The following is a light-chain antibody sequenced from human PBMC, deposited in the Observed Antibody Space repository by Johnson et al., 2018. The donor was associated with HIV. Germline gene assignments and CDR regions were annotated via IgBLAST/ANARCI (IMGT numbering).Light chain of an antibody. J-gene: IGLJ1*01. CDR2: DNT. V-gene: IGLV1-51*01. CDR1: TSKIENNY. CDR3: GTWDNSLTAYV. Sequence: QSVLTQPPSVSAAPGQKVTISCSGNTSKIENNYVSWYQQFPERAPKLLIYDNTKRPSGIPDRFYGSKSDASATLAITGLQTGDEADYYCGTWDNSLTAYVFGTGTKVTV.